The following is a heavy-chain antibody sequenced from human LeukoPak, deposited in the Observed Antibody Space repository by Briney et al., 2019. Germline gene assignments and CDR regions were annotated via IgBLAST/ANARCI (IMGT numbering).Heavy chain of an antibody. V-gene: IGHV1-69*13. Sequence: SVKVSCKASGGTFSSYAISWVRQAPGQGLEWMGGIIPIFGTANYAQKFQGRVTITADESTSTAYMELSSLRSEDTAVYYCAIPPPYYDFWSGYHYYYGMDVWGQGTTVTVSS. CDR2: IIPIFGTA. CDR1: GGTFSSYA. CDR3: AIPPPYYDFWSGYHYYYGMDV. J-gene: IGHJ6*02. D-gene: IGHD3-3*01.